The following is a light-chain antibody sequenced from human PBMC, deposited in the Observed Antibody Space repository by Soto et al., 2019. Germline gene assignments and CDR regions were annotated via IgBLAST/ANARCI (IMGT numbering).Light chain of an antibody. CDR2: EVN. Sequence: SMSGSPGQSITLSCTGTNSDVGGYNFVSWYQNHPGKAPKLMIYEVNNRPSGVSSRFSGSKSGNTASLTISGLQAEDEAEYYCSSYTTYSTVIFGAGTKLTVL. J-gene: IGLJ2*01. CDR3: SSYTTYSTVI. V-gene: IGLV2-14*01. CDR1: NSDVGGYNF.